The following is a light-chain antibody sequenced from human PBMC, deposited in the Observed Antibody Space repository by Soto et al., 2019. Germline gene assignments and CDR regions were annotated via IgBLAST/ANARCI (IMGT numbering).Light chain of an antibody. CDR2: GAS. CDR3: QQYNKWPPT. J-gene: IGKJ1*01. CDR1: QSDSSN. V-gene: IGKV3-15*01. Sequence: EIVMTQSPATLSVSPGERATLSCRASQSDSSNLAWFQQKPGQAPRLLIYGASTRDTGISARFSGSGSGTEFTLTTSSLQSGDFAVYHCQQYNKWPPTFGQGTKVDVK.